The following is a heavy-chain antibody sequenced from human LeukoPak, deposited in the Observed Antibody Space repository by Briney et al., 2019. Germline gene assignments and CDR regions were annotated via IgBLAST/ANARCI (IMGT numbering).Heavy chain of an antibody. J-gene: IGHJ1*01. V-gene: IGHV3-15*01. D-gene: IGHD3-22*01. CDR2: IKSKTDGGTT. CDR3: TSHHTYYYDSSLYQH. Sequence: TGGSLRLSCAASGFTFSNAWMSWVRQAPGKGLEWVGRIKSKTDGGTTDYAAPVKGRFTISRDDSKNTLYLQMNSLKTEDTAVYYCTSHHTYYYDSSLYQHWGQGTLVTVSS. CDR1: GFTFSNAW.